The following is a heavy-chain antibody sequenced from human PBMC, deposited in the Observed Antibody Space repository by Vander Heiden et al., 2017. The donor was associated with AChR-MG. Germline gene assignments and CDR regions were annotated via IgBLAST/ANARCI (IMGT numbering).Heavy chain of an antibody. CDR1: GYNFDTYW. J-gene: IGHJ5*02. D-gene: IGHD2-8*02. Sequence: EVQLVQSGAEVKKPGESLKISCQASGYNFDTYWIGGVRQMPGKGLEWLGMIYPGDPDTRYSPSFQGQVTFSADKSIKTVYLQWASLKASDSAMYYCARRTGHLDLWGQGTRGIVSS. CDR3: ARRTGHLDL. CDR2: IYPGDPDT. V-gene: IGHV5-51*01.